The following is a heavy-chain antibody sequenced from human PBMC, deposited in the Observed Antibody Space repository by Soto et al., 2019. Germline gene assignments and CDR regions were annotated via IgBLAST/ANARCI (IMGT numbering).Heavy chain of an antibody. CDR1: GDTFSSYT. D-gene: IGHD3-10*01. CDR3: ARSYGSGSRPFDY. CDR2: IIPVLSMS. Sequence: QVQLVQSGAEVKKPGSSVKVSCKASGDTFSSYTLVWVRQAPGHGLEWVGRIIPVLSMSNSAPKFQGRVSIFADKSTDTAYMELRNLRSDDTAVYYCARSYGSGSRPFDYWGQCTLVTVSS. V-gene: IGHV1-69*02. J-gene: IGHJ4*02.